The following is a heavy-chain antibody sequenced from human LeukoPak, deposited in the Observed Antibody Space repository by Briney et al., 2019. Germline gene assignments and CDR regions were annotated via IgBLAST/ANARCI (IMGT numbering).Heavy chain of an antibody. CDR3: ARGGGSGSYYA. CDR1: GYTFTSYY. J-gene: IGHJ5*02. D-gene: IGHD1-26*01. Sequence: ASVKVSCKASGYTFTSYYMHWVRQAPGQGLEWMGIINPSGGSTSYAQKFQGRVTMTGDMSTSTVYMELNSLRSEDTAVYYCARGGGSGSYYAWGQGTLVTVSS. CDR2: INPSGGST. V-gene: IGHV1-46*01.